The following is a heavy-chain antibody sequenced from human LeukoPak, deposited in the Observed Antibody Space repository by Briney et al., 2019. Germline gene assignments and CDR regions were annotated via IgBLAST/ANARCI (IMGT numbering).Heavy chain of an antibody. V-gene: IGHV4-59*01. CDR3: ARTGSTWGYYYYSMDV. CDR2: IYYSGST. D-gene: IGHD6-13*01. Sequence: SETLSLTCTVSGGSISSYYWSWIRQPPGKGLEWIGYIYYSGSTNYNPSLKSRVTISVDTSKNQFSLKLSSVTAADTAVYYCARTGSTWGYYYYSMDVWGQGTTVTVSS. CDR1: GGSISSYY. J-gene: IGHJ6*02.